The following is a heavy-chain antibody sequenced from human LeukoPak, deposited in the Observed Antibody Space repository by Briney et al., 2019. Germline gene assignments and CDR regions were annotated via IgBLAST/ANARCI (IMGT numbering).Heavy chain of an antibody. CDR2: IWSDGSNK. D-gene: IGHD6-19*01. CDR3: ARDQGTSGGWPAVGRMGYFDY. CDR1: GFIFSSSG. J-gene: IGHJ4*02. V-gene: IGHV3-33*01. Sequence: PGGSLRLSCAASGFIFSSSGMHWVRQTPGKGLEWVGIIWSDGSNKYYADSVKGRFTISRDNAKNTVYLQMNSLRVEDTAVYYCARDQGTSGGWPAVGRMGYFDYWGQGTLVTVSS.